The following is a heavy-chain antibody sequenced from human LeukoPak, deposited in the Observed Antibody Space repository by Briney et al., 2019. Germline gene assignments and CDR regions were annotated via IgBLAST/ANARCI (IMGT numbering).Heavy chain of an antibody. CDR3: ARVYYDSSVVGPLDY. Sequence: ASVKVSCTASGYTFTGYYMHWVRQAPGQGLEWMGWTNPNSGGTNYAQKFQGRVTMTRDMSTSTVYMELSSLRSEDTAIYYCARVYYDSSVVGPLDYWGQGTLVTVSS. CDR1: GYTFTGYY. J-gene: IGHJ4*02. D-gene: IGHD3-22*01. CDR2: TNPNSGGT. V-gene: IGHV1-2*02.